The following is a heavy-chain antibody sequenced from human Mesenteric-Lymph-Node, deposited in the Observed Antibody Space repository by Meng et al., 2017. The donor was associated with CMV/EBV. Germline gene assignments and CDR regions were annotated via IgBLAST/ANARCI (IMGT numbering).Heavy chain of an antibody. J-gene: IGHJ6*02. V-gene: IGHV3-20*04. CDR3: ARDPQFSGADYYYGMDV. CDR1: GFTFDDYG. Sequence: GESLKISCAASGFTFDDYGMSWVRQAPGTGLEWVSGINWNGGSTGYADSVKGRFTISRDNAKNSLYLQMNSLRAEDTALYYCARDPQFSGADYYYGMDVWGQGTTVTVSS. CDR2: INWNGGST.